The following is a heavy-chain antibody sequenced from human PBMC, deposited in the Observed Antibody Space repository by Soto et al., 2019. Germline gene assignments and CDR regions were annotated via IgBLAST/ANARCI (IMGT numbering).Heavy chain of an antibody. V-gene: IGHV3-48*01. CDR3: AKARVWYPYFDP. Sequence: GGSLRLSCAASGFTFSSYSMNWVRQAPGKGLEWVSYISSSSSTIYYADSVKGRFTISRDNAKHSLYLQMNSLRAEDTAIYDCAKARVWYPYFDPWGQGSLVTVS. D-gene: IGHD6-13*01. CDR2: ISSSSSTI. CDR1: GFTFSSYS. J-gene: IGHJ4*02.